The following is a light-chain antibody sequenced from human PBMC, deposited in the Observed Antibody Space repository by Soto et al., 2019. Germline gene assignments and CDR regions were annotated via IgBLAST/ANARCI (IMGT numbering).Light chain of an antibody. CDR1: QSVSSS. J-gene: IGKJ2*01. CDR2: DAS. Sequence: EIVLTQSPATLSLSPGERATLSCRASQSVSSSLAWYQQKPGQPPRLLIYDASNRATGIPARFSGSGYRTDFTLTICSLEPEDFAVYYCQQRGNWPLYTFGQGTKMEIK. V-gene: IGKV3-11*01. CDR3: QQRGNWPLYT.